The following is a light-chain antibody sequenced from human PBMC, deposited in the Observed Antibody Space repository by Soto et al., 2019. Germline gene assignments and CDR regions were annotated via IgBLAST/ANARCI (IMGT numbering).Light chain of an antibody. CDR3: ASYAGSRTYV. CDR1: SDIGNYNL. J-gene: IGLJ1*01. V-gene: IGLV2-23*02. Sequence: QCVLTQPASVSGSPGQSVTISCSGSDIGNYNLVSWYQHLPGRAPKLLIFEVTMRPSGISDRFSGSKSASTASLTISGLQAEDEGDYYCASYAGSRTYVFGSGTKVTVL. CDR2: EVT.